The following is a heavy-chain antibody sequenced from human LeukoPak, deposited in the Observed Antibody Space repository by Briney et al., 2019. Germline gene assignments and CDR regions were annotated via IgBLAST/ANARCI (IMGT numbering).Heavy chain of an antibody. CDR2: IYCSGST. J-gene: IGHJ1*01. CDR3: ARRTCSGGSCLFQH. CDR1: GGSISSNY. Sequence: SETLSLTCTVSGGSISSNYWSWIRQPPGKGLEWIGYIYCSGSTNYNPSLKSRVTISVDTSKNQFSLKLSSVTAADTAVYYCARRTCSGGSCLFQHWGQGTLVTVSS. D-gene: IGHD2-15*01. V-gene: IGHV4-59*01.